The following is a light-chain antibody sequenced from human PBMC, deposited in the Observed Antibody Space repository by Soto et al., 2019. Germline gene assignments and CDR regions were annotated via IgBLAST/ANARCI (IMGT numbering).Light chain of an antibody. J-gene: IGLJ2*01. CDR1: SSNIGGTNY. V-gene: IGLV1-47*02. Sequence: QSVLTQPPSASGTPGQRVFISCSGSSSNIGGTNYAYWYQQLPGAAPKLLMHSNNLRPSGVPERISGSKSGTSASLAISGLRSEDEAVYYCASWDDRLSAVIFXGGTKGTVL. CDR3: ASWDDRLSAVI. CDR2: SNN.